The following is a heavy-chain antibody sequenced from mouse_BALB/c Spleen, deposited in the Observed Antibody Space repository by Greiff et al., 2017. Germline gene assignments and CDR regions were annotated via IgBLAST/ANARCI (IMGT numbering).Heavy chain of an antibody. CDR2: IYPGNSDT. Sequence: VQLQQSGTVLARPGASVKISCKASGYSFTSYWMHWVKQRPGQGLEWIGAIYPGNSDTSYNQKFKGKAKLTAVTSASTAYMELSSLTNEDSAVYYCTRRTMITTGYAMDYWGQGTSVTVSA. V-gene: IGHV1-5*01. CDR3: TRRTMITTGYAMDY. J-gene: IGHJ4*01. CDR1: GYSFTSYW. D-gene: IGHD2-4*01.